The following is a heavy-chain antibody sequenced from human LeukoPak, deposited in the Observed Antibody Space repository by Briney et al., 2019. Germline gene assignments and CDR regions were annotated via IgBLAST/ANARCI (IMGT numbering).Heavy chain of an antibody. CDR3: AKEIDDSSGLIDY. Sequence: GGSLRLSCVVSGFSFGSYPMSWVRQAPGKGLEWVSAISGSGGSTYYADSVKGRFTISRDNSKNTLYLQMNSLRAEDTAVYYCAKEIDDSSGLIDYWGQGTLVTVSS. CDR1: GFSFGSYP. V-gene: IGHV3-23*01. D-gene: IGHD3-22*01. J-gene: IGHJ4*02. CDR2: ISGSGGST.